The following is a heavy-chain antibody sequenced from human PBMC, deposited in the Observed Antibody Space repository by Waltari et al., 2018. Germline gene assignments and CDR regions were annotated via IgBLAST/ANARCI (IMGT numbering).Heavy chain of an antibody. D-gene: IGHD2-15*01. CDR3: AREKLMGEYIDY. CDR1: GFNFDDHG. V-gene: IGHV3-20*04. J-gene: IGHJ4*02. CDR2: IKWNGGST. Sequence: EVQLVESGGGVRRPGGSLRLSCAASGFNFDDHGMRWVRQAPGKGVGGVSSIKWNGGSTCYADSVRGRFTISRDNAKNSLYLQMNSLRADDTALYYCAREKLMGEYIDYWGQGTLVTVSS.